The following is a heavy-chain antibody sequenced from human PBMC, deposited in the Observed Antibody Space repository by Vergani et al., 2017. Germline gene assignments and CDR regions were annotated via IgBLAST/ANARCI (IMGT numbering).Heavy chain of an antibody. CDR1: GFTFSSYA. Sequence: QVQLVESGGGVVQPGRSLRLSCAASGFTFSSYAMHGVRQAPGKGLEWVAVISYDGSNKYYADSVKGRFTISRDNSKNTLYLQMNSLRAEDTAVYYCATLPVAIGFDYWGQGTLVTVSS. J-gene: IGHJ4*02. CDR3: ATLPVAIGFDY. CDR2: ISYDGSNK. V-gene: IGHV3-30-3*01. D-gene: IGHD2-2*01.